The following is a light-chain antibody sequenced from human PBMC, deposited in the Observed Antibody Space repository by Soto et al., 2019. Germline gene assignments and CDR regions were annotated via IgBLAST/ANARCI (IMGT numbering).Light chain of an antibody. J-gene: IGKJ1*01. CDR1: QSVSRK. CDR2: GAS. Sequence: MALTQSPGSRSLSPGERATLSCGASQSVSRKLAWYQQKPGQAPRLLMYGASARDTGIPARFSGSGSGTEFTLTISSLQYEDFAIYDCQQYNNWSWTFGQGTKVDIK. V-gene: IGKV3-15*01. CDR3: QQYNNWSWT.